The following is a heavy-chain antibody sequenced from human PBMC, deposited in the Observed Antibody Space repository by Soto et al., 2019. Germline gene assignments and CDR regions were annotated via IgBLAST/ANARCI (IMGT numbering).Heavy chain of an antibody. V-gene: IGHV2-5*01. CDR3: AHGDPLDFHY. J-gene: IGHJ4*02. CDR2: IYWNGIE. CDR1: GFSLSNSGES. D-gene: IGHD3-10*01. Sequence: QITLEESGPAVVKPTQTLTLTCTFSGFSLSNSGESVGWIRQPPGKALEWLGLIYWNGIERYNPSLKRRLSITKDTSKNHVLLTVTNMDPVDTATYFCAHGDPLDFHYWGKGTLVTVSP.